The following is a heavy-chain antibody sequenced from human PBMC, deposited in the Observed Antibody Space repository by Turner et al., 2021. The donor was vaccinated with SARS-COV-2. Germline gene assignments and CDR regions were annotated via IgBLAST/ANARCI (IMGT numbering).Heavy chain of an antibody. Sequence: QVQLVESGGGVVLPGRSLRLSCAASRFRFSSNAMHWVRQAPGKGLEWVAVIWYDGSQKYHAASVRGRFTISRDNSRNTLYLQMDSLRVEDTGVYYCARHGAANGNYYYHGLDVWGRGTTVTVSS. D-gene: IGHD6-13*01. J-gene: IGHJ6*02. V-gene: IGHV3-33*03. CDR2: IWYDGSQK. CDR3: ARHGAANGNYYYHGLDV. CDR1: RFRFSSNA.